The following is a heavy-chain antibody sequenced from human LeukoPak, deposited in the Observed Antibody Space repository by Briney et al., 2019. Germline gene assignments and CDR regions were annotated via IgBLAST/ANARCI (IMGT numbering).Heavy chain of an antibody. CDR3: AGDDYVWGSYRRLDY. CDR2: INHSGST. Sequence: SETLSLTCAVYGGSFSGYYWSWIRQPPGKGLEWIGEINHSGSTNYNPSLKSRVTISVDTSKNQFSLKLSSVTAADTAAYYCAGDDYVWGSYRRLDYWSQGTLVTVSS. V-gene: IGHV4-34*01. J-gene: IGHJ4*02. D-gene: IGHD3-16*02. CDR1: GGSFSGYY.